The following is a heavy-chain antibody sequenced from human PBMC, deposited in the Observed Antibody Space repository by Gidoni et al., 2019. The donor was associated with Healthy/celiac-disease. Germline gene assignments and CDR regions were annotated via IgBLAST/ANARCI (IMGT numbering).Heavy chain of an antibody. CDR1: GGSISSSSYY. D-gene: IGHD6-6*01. CDR2: IYYSGST. CDR3: ASHIAARGGMDV. Sequence: QLQLQESGPGLVKPSETLSLTCTVSGGSISSSSYYWGWIRQPPGKGRGWIGSIYYSGSTYYNPSLKSRVTISVDTSKNQFSLKLSSVTAADTAVYYCASHIAARGGMDVWGQGTTVTVSS. J-gene: IGHJ6*02. V-gene: IGHV4-39*01.